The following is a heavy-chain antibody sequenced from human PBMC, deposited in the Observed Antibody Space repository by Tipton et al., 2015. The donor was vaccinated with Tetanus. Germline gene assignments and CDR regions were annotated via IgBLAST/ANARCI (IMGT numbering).Heavy chain of an antibody. V-gene: IGHV4-39*01. Sequence: TLSLTCTVSDESISSSSYHWGWIRHHPGRGLEWIASISNSGTSYNNPSFRSRVTISVDTSKNQFSLKLNSVTAADTAVYFCARHPPPYYYGSGSYLDYWGQGTPVTVSS. D-gene: IGHD3-10*01. J-gene: IGHJ4*02. CDR1: DESISSSSYH. CDR3: ARHPPPYYYGSGSYLDY. CDR2: ISNSGTS.